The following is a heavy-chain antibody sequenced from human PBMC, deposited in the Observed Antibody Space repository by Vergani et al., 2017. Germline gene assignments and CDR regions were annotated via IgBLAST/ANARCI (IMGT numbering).Heavy chain of an antibody. CDR1: GYTFTSYD. CDR3: AGARAKRITMIVGTSYYFDY. CDR2: MNPNSGNT. D-gene: IGHD3-22*01. V-gene: IGHV1-8*01. J-gene: IGHJ4*02. Sequence: QVQLVQSGAEVKKPGASVKVSCKASGYTFTSYDINWVRQATGQGLEWMGWMNPNSGNTGYAQKFQGRVTMTRNTSISTAYMELSSLRSEDTAVYYCAGARAKRITMIVGTSYYFDYWGQGTLVTVSS.